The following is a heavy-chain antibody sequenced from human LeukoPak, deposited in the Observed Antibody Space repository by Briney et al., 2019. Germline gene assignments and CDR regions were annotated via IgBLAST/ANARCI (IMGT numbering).Heavy chain of an antibody. D-gene: IGHD3-3*01. J-gene: IGHJ6*04. CDR1: GFTFSSYA. CDR3: AKDPRYYDYADV. CDR2: IRYDGSNK. Sequence: GGSLRLSCAASGFTFSSYAMSWVRQAPGKGLEWVAFIRYDGSNKYYADSVKGRFTISRDNSKNTLYLQMNSLRAEDTAVYYCAKDPRYYDYADVWGKGTTVTVSS. V-gene: IGHV3-30*02.